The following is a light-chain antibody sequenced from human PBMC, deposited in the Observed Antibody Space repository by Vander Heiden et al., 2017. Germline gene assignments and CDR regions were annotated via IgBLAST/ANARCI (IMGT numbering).Light chain of an antibody. Sequence: IVMTHPPLPLPVIPGEPASISCRSSQSLLYSNGNHHLDWYLQKPGQSPQLLIYLGSNRASGVPDRFSGTGSGTDFTLKISRVEAEDVGIYYCMQALQTPYTFGQGTKLEIK. CDR1: QSLLYSNGNHH. V-gene: IGKV2-28*01. J-gene: IGKJ2*01. CDR2: LGS. CDR3: MQALQTPYT.